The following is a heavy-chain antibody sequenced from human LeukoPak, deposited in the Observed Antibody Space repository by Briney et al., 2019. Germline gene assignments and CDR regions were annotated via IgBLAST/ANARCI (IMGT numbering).Heavy chain of an antibody. V-gene: IGHV4-34*01. Sequence: SETLSLTCAVYGGSFSGYYWSWIRQPPGKGLEWIGEINHSGSTNYNPSLKSRVTISVDTSKNQFSLKLSSVTAADTAVYYCARAVDIAVAANANWLDPWGQGTLVTVSS. CDR2: INHSGST. J-gene: IGHJ5*02. CDR3: ARAVDIAVAANANWLDP. CDR1: GGSFSGYY. D-gene: IGHD6-19*01.